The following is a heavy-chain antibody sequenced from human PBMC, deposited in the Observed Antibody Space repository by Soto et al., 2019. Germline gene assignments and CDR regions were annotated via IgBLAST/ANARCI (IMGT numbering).Heavy chain of an antibody. J-gene: IGHJ4*02. V-gene: IGHV3-30*18. CDR2: ISFTGTTK. CDR3: EQDAKTGFYYDPEN. Sequence: QVQLVESGGGVVQPGGSLRLSCVGSGFTFGRYGLHWVRQTPGKGLEWVAVISFTGTTKYYADSVKGRFTISRDNSKSTVYLDMNRLKAYDTAMYVCEQDAKTGFYYDPENWGQGTLVTDSS. CDR1: GFTFGRYG. D-gene: IGHD3-22*01.